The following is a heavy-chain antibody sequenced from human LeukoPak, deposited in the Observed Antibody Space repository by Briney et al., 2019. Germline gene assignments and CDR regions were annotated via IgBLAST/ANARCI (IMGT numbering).Heavy chain of an antibody. CDR1: GGSISSGSYY. V-gene: IGHV4-61*02. J-gene: IGHJ5*02. Sequence: SETLSLTCTVSGGSISSGSYYWSWLRQPAGKGLQWIGRMYTSGSTNYNPSLKSLVTILVDTSKNHFSPKQSSVTAADTAVYYCARDVGDYVRLGHTWFDPWGQGILVTVSS. D-gene: IGHD4-17*01. CDR3: ARDVGDYVRLGHTWFDP. CDR2: MYTSGST.